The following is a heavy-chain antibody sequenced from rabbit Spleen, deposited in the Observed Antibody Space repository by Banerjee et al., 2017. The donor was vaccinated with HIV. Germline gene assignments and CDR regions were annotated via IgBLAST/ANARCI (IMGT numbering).Heavy chain of an antibody. V-gene: IGHV1S40*01. D-gene: IGHD8-1*01. CDR1: GFSFGSNDY. CDR3: ARDTASSFSSYGMDL. J-gene: IGHJ6*01. Sequence: QSLEESGGDLVKPGASLTLTCTASGFSFGSNDYMCWVRQAPGRGLEWIACIYSGNSGYTYYATWATGRFTCSKTSSTTVTLQVTSLTAADTATYFCARDTASSFSSYGMDLWGPGTSSPS. CDR2: IYSGNSGYT.